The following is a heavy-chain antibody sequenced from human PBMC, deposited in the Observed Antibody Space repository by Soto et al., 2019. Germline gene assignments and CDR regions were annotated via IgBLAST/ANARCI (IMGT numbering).Heavy chain of an antibody. V-gene: IGHV3-30*18. CDR3: AKDNYYDSSGPSDY. CDR1: GFTFSSYG. J-gene: IGHJ4*02. CDR2: ISYDGSNK. D-gene: IGHD3-22*01. Sequence: GGSLRLSCAASGFTFSSYGMHWVRQAPGKGLEWVAVISYDGSNKYYADSVKGRFTVSRDNSKNTLYLQMNSLRAEDTAVYYCAKDNYYDSSGPSDYWGQGTLVTVSS.